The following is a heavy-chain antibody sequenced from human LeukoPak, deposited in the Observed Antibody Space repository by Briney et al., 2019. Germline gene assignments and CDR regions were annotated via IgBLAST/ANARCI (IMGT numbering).Heavy chain of an antibody. CDR2: IYYSGST. V-gene: IGHV4-59*01. Sequence: SETLSLTCTVSGGSISSYYWSWIRQPPGKGLEWIGYIYYSGSTNCNPSLKSRVTISVDTSKNQFSLKLSSVTAADTAVYYCARGVPYDFWSGYYLGWFDPWGQGTLVTVSS. CDR3: ARGVPYDFWSGYYLGWFDP. J-gene: IGHJ5*02. CDR1: GGSISSYY. D-gene: IGHD3-3*01.